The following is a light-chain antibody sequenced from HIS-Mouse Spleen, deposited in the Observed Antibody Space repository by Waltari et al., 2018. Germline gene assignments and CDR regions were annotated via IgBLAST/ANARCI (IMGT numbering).Light chain of an antibody. CDR3: LSADSSGTWV. J-gene: IGLJ3*02. Sequence: SYELTQPPSVSVSLGQMARITCSGDALPKKYAYWYQQKPGQFPVLVIYKDSERHSGIPERFSGSSSGTIVTLTISGVQAEDEADYYCLSADSSGTWVFGGGTKLTVL. V-gene: IGLV3-16*01. CDR1: ALPKKY. CDR2: KDS.